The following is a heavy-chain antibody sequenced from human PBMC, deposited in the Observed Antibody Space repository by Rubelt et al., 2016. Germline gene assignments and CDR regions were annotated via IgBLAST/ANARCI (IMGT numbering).Heavy chain of an antibody. CDR1: GYTFTGYY. CDR3: ARFAIGGHSSGYRFDY. V-gene: IGHV1-2*02. Sequence: QVQLVQSGAEVKKPGASVKVSCKASGYTFTGYYMHWVRQAPGQGLVWMGWINPNSGGTNYALKFQGRVTRTRDTSISTAYMELSRLRSDDTAVYYCARFAIGGHSSGYRFDYWGQGTLVTVSS. CDR2: INPNSGGT. J-gene: IGHJ4*02. D-gene: IGHD3-22*01.